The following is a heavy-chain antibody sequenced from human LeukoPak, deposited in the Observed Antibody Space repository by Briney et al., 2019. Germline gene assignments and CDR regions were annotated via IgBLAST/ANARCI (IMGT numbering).Heavy chain of an antibody. D-gene: IGHD3-10*01. J-gene: IGHJ4*02. Sequence: QSGGSLRLSCAASGFTFSSYAMSWVRQAPGKGLEWVAVIWYDGSNKYYADSVKGRFTISRDNSKNTLYLQMNSLRAEDTAVYYCARGDTMVRGVIITSVTCFDYWGQGTLVTVSS. CDR1: GFTFSSYA. CDR3: ARGDTMVRGVIITSVTCFDY. V-gene: IGHV3-33*08. CDR2: IWYDGSNK.